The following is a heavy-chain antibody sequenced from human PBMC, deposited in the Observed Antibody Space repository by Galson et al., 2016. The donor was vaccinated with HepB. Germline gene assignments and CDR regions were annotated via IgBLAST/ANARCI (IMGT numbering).Heavy chain of an antibody. CDR3: ARWSYYDSGGDSFDI. D-gene: IGHD3-22*01. CDR2: IYYSGST. J-gene: IGHJ3*02. Sequence: LSLTCTVSGGSISSYYWRWIRQPPGKGLEWIGYIYYSGSTYYNPSLRSRVTISIDTSKSQFSLRLNSVTAADTAVYYCARWSYYDSGGDSFDIWGQGTVVTVSS. V-gene: IGHV4-59*06. CDR1: GGSISSYY.